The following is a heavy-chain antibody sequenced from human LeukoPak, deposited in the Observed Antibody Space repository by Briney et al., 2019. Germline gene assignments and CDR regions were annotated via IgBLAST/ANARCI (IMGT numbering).Heavy chain of an antibody. J-gene: IGHJ3*01. CDR2: IKLNVSET. Sequence: GGSLRLSCAASGFTFSSYWMTWVRQAPGKGLEWVANIKLNVSETYYVDSVRGRFTISRDNTKNSLYLQMDSLRAEDTAVYYCARKGNAFDFWGQGTMVTVSS. CDR3: ARKGNAFDF. D-gene: IGHD3-10*01. CDR1: GFTFSSYW. V-gene: IGHV3-7*01.